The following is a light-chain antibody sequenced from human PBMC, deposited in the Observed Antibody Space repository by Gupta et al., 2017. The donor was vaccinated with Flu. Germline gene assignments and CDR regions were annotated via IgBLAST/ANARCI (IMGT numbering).Light chain of an antibody. Sequence: DMGMTQSPLSLPGSTGEPASISCRSSQSLLHSNGYNYLDWYLQKPGQSPQLLIYLGSNRASGVPDRFSGSGSGTDFTLKISRVEAEDVGVYYCMQALQTPYTFGQGTKLEIK. V-gene: IGKV2-28*01. CDR1: QSLLHSNGYNY. J-gene: IGKJ2*01. CDR3: MQALQTPYT. CDR2: LGS.